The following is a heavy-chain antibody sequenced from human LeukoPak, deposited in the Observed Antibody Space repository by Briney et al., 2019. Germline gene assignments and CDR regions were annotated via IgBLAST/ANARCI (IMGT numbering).Heavy chain of an antibody. J-gene: IGHJ4*02. CDR2: IQSDGSIT. D-gene: IGHD1-26*01. Sequence: GGSLRLSCAASGFTFSSYWMHWVRQAPGKGLVWVSRIQSDGSITTYADSVKGRFTISRDNAKNTLHLQMNSLRAEDTAMYYCAKSGGYGLIDYWGQGTLVTVSS. CDR3: AKSGGYGLIDY. V-gene: IGHV3-74*01. CDR1: GFTFSSYW.